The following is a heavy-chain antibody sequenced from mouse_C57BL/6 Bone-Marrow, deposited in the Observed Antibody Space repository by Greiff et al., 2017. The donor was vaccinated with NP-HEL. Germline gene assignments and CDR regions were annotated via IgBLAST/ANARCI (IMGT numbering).Heavy chain of an antibody. CDR2: IYPRDGST. CDR3: ARRVELIYYYGSSH. V-gene: IGHV1-78*01. D-gene: IGHD1-1*01. Sequence: QVQLQQSDAELVKPGASVKISCKVSGYTFTDHTIHWMKQRPEQGLEWIGYIYPRDGSTKYNEKFKGKATLTADKSSSTAYMQRNSLTSEDSAVYCGARRVELIYYYGSSHWGKGTTLTVAS. CDR1: GYTFTDHT. J-gene: IGHJ2*01.